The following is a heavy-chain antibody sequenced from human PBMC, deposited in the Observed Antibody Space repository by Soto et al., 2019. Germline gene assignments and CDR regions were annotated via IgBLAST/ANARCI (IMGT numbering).Heavy chain of an antibody. CDR2: IIPILGIA. J-gene: IGHJ4*02. CDR1: GGTFSNYA. Sequence: SVKVSCKASGGTFSNYAISWVRQAPGQGLEWMGRIIPILGIANYAQKFQGRVTITADKSTSTAYMELSSLRSEDTAVYYCVRGGDYYDSSGSPDPVDYWGQGTLVTVSS. V-gene: IGHV1-69*04. CDR3: VRGGDYYDSSGSPDPVDY. D-gene: IGHD3-22*01.